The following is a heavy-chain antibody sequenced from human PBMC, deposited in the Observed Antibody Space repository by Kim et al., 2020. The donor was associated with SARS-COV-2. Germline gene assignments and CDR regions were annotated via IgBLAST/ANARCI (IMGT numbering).Heavy chain of an antibody. CDR3: ARSSITMVRTIFRVIGGMDV. CDR1: GFTFSDYY. J-gene: IGHJ6*01. D-gene: IGHD3-10*01. Sequence: GGSLRLSCAASGFTFSDYYMSWIRQAPGKGLEWVSYISSSSSYTNYADSVKGRFTISRDNAKNPLYLQMNSLRAEDTAVYYCARSSITMVRTIFRVIGGMDVGGGGTTLPVPS. CDR2: ISSSSSYT. V-gene: IGHV3-11*06.